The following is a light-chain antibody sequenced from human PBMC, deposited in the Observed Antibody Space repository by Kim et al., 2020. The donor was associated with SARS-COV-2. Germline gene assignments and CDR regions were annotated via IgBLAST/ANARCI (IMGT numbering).Light chain of an antibody. CDR3: NSRDSSGNHLI. J-gene: IGLJ2*01. CDR2: GKN. Sequence: ALRQTVRITCQEDTPSPYSAIWHQQKTGQAPLLVINGKNNRPSGIPDRISGSSSGSTASLTITGAQAEDEADYYCNSRDSSGNHLIFGGGTQLTVL. CDR1: TPSPYS. V-gene: IGLV3-19*01.